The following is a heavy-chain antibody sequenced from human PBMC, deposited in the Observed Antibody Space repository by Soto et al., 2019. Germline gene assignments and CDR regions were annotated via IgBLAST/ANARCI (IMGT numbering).Heavy chain of an antibody. V-gene: IGHV1-69*08. D-gene: IGHD5-12*01. CDR2: IIPLLTTS. J-gene: IGHJ4*02. Sequence: QVQLEQSGAEVKKPGSSVRVSCKASGGPFSNDIITWVRQAPGQGLEWMGRIIPLLTTSTYAQKFQGRLTIDGNMATGTAYMDLKNLTSADTAVYYCASDSPIGSTFSGYDALDYWGQGTRITVSS. CDR1: GGPFSNDI. CDR3: ASDSPIGSTFSGYDALDY.